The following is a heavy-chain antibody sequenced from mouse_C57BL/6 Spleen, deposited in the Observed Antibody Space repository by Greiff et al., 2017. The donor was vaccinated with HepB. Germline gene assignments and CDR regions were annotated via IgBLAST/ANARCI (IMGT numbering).Heavy chain of an antibody. Sequence: QVQLKESGPELVKPGASLKISCKASGYAFSSSWMNWVKQRPGKGLEWLGRIYPGDGDTNYNGKFKGKATLTADKSSSTAYMQLSSLTSEDSAVYFCARTTVKAWFAYWGQGTLVTVSA. V-gene: IGHV1-82*01. J-gene: IGHJ3*01. CDR3: ARTTVKAWFAY. CDR1: GYAFSSSW. CDR2: IYPGDGDT. D-gene: IGHD1-1*01.